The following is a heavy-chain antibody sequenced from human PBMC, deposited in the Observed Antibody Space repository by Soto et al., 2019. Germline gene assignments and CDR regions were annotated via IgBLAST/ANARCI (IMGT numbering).Heavy chain of an antibody. CDR1: GYTFSSYD. CDR3: ARVPIVEVTAANYYGMDV. V-gene: IGHV1-18*04. Sequence: QVQLVQSGAEVKKPGASVKVSCKASGYTFSSYDISWVRQAPGQGLEWMGWISAYNGNTNYAQNLQGRVTMTTDTSTTTSYMEQSSLRSYDRDVYYCARVPIVEVTAANYYGMDVWGQETTVTVSS. J-gene: IGHJ6*02. D-gene: IGHD2-21*02. CDR2: ISAYNGNT.